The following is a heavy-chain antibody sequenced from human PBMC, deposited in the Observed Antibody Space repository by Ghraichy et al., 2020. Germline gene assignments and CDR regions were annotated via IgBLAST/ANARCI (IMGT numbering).Heavy chain of an antibody. CDR2: VYPGDSDT. V-gene: IGHV5-51*01. CDR1: GYSYTRYW. CDR3: ARHKGGTIGSPVSPLDY. J-gene: IGHJ4*02. D-gene: IGHD1-1*01. Sequence: GESLNISCKGSGYSYTRYWIAWVRQMPGKGLEWMGIVYPGDSDTRYSPSFQGQVTISADKSITTAYLQWSSLKASDTALYYCARHKGGTIGSPVSPLDYWGQGTLVTVSS.